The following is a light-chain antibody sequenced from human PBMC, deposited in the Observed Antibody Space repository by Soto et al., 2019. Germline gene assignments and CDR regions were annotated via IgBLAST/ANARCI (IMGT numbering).Light chain of an antibody. CDR2: SNN. Sequence: QSVLTQPPSASGTPGQRVTISCSGSSSNIGSNTVNWYQQLPGTAPKLLIYSNNQRPSGVPDRFSGSKSGTSASLAISGLQSEDEADYHCAAWDDSLNGWVFGGGTKRTVL. V-gene: IGLV1-44*01. J-gene: IGLJ3*02. CDR1: SSNIGSNT. CDR3: AAWDDSLNGWV.